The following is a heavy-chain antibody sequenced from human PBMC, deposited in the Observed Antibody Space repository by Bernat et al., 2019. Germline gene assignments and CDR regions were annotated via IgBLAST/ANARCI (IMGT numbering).Heavy chain of an antibody. J-gene: IGHJ6*02. Sequence: QVQLVESGGGGVQPGRSLRLPCAASGFPLSSYGMPWVRQAPGKGLGWVAVISYDGSNKYYADSVKGRFTISRDNSKNTLYLQMNSLRAEDTAVYYCAKDHDYGDYPPPRYGMDVWGQGTTVTVSS. CDR2: ISYDGSNK. CDR3: AKDHDYGDYPPPRYGMDV. V-gene: IGHV3-30*18. D-gene: IGHD4-17*01. CDR1: GFPLSSYG.